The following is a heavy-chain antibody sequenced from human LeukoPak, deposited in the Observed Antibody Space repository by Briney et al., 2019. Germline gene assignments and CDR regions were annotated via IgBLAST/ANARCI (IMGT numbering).Heavy chain of an antibody. J-gene: IGHJ4*02. Sequence: GGSLRLSCAASGFTFSDYYMSWIRQAPGKGLEWVTFIRYDGSDKYYADSVKGRFTISRDNSKNTLYLQMNSLRREDTAMYYCARDRFPYDILTGQDYWGQGTLVTVSS. CDR1: GFTFSDYY. V-gene: IGHV3-30*02. CDR3: ARDRFPYDILTGQDY. D-gene: IGHD3-9*01. CDR2: IRYDGSDK.